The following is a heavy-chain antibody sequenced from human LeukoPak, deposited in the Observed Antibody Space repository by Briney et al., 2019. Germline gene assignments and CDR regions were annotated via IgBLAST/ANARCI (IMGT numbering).Heavy chain of an antibody. CDR1: GYTFTGYY. V-gene: IGHV1-2*02. J-gene: IGHJ4*02. Sequence: ASVKVSCKASGYTFTGYYMHWVRQAPEQGFEWMGWINPNSGGTNYAQKFQGRVTMTRDTSISTAYMELSRLRSDDTAVYYCARWGSGSYYAPFFDYWGQGTLVTVSS. D-gene: IGHD1-26*01. CDR2: INPNSGGT. CDR3: ARWGSGSYYAPFFDY.